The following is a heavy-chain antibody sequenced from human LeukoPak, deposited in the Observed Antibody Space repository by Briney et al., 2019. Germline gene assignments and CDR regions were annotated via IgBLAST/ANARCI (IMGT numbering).Heavy chain of an antibody. J-gene: IGHJ4*02. CDR1: GGSFSGYY. D-gene: IGHD6-6*01. CDR3: ARGGNSNGIAARYFDY. CDR2: INHSGST. Sequence: PSETLSLTCAVYGGSFSGYYWSWIRQPPGKGLEWIGEINHSGSTNYNPSLKSRVTISVDTSKNQFSLKLSSVTAADTAVYYCARGGNSNGIAARYFDYWGQGTLVTVSS. V-gene: IGHV4-34*01.